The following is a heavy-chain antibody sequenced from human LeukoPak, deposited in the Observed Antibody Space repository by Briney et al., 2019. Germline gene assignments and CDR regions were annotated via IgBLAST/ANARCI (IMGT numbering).Heavy chain of an antibody. V-gene: IGHV3-21*04. CDR1: GFAFSRYS. CDR3: ARTYINFNNYFDP. D-gene: IGHD4-11*01. CDR2: ISSSSSHI. Sequence: GGSLRLSCAGSGFAFSRYSMNWFRQAPGKGLERVSSISSSSSHIFYADSVKGRFTISRDNAKNSLYLQMNSLRAGDTAVYYCARTYINFNNYFDPWGQGTLVTVSS. J-gene: IGHJ5*02.